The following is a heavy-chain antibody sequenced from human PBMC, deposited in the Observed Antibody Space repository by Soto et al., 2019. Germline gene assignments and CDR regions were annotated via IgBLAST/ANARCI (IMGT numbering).Heavy chain of an antibody. CDR3: ASMESFGPLNSSDS. J-gene: IGHJ5*01. CDR2: MNPGSGDT. V-gene: IGHV1-8*01. CDR1: GYTFTNND. Sequence: ASVKVSCKASGYTFTNNDVSWVRQATGQGLEWMGWMNPGSGDTGYAQKFQGRVTMTRDISIATAYMELNSLTSEDTAIYYCASMESFGPLNSSDSWCQGPLVTLSS. D-gene: IGHD1-1*01.